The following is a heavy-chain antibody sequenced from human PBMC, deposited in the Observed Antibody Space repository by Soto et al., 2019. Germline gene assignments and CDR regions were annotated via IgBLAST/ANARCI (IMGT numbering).Heavy chain of an antibody. CDR3: ATERGGYSYGDC. CDR2: VNIYNDKT. V-gene: IGHV1-18*01. D-gene: IGHD5-18*01. CDR1: GYTFISYG. Sequence: QVQLVQSGAEVKKPGASVRVSCQASGYTFISYGINWVRQAPGQGLEWRGWVNIYNDKTNYAQKFQGRVTMTTDTSTSTAYLELKSLRSDVTAVYYCATERGGYSYGDCWGQGTLVTVSS. J-gene: IGHJ4*02.